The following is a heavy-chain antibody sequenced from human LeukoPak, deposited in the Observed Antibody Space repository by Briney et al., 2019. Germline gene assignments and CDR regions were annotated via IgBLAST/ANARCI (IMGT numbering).Heavy chain of an antibody. J-gene: IGHJ3*02. Sequence: GGSLRLSCAASGFTFGDYGMSWVRQAPGKGLEWVSGINWNGGSTGYADSVKGRFTISRDNAKNSLYLQMNSLRAEDTAVYYCAKDKGRSGSYFSGAFDIWGQGTMVTVSS. CDR1: GFTFGDYG. D-gene: IGHD1-26*01. V-gene: IGHV3-20*04. CDR3: AKDKGRSGSYFSGAFDI. CDR2: INWNGGST.